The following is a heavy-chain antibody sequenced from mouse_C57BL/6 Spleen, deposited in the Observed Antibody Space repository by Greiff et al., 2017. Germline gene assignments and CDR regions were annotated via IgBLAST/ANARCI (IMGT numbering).Heavy chain of an antibody. J-gene: IGHJ2*01. CDR3: SRGVAGDY. CDR2: IYPGSGST. V-gene: IGHV1-55*01. Sequence: VQLQQPGAEFVKPGASVKMSCKASGYTFTSYWITWVKQRPGQGLAWIGDIYPGSGSTNYNEKVKSKATLTVDTSSSTAYLQLSSLTSEDSALYYGSRGVAGDYWGQGTTLTVSS. CDR1: GYTFTSYW.